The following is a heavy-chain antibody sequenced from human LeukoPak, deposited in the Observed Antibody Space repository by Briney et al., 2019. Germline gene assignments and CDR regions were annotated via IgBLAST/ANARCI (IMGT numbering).Heavy chain of an antibody. Sequence: PSETLSLTCTVSGGSITSDDYYWSWIRQPPGKGLEWIGYIYRSGSTYYNPSLKSRVTISVDRSKNQFSLKLSSVAAADTAVYYCANADRYCSGGSCPVPDAFDFWGQGTMVTVSS. CDR1: GGSITSDDYY. CDR3: ANADRYCSGGSCPVPDAFDF. J-gene: IGHJ3*01. D-gene: IGHD2-15*01. V-gene: IGHV4-30-2*01. CDR2: IYRSGST.